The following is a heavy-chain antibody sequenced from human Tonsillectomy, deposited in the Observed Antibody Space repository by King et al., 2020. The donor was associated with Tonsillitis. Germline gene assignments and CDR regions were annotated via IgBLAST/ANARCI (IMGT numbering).Heavy chain of an antibody. V-gene: IGHV3-48*01. D-gene: IGHD3-3*01. J-gene: IGHJ4*02. CDR3: ARGEQYFDFWGGYNYFDA. CDR1: GFTFSSYS. Sequence: VQLVESGGGLVQPGGSLRLSCAASGFTFSSYSMNWVRQAPGKGLEWISYITSTTNSIYYADSVRGRFTISRDNAKNSLYLQMNSLRAEDTAVYFCARGEQYFDFWGGYNYFDAWGQGTLVTVSS. CDR2: ITSTTNSI.